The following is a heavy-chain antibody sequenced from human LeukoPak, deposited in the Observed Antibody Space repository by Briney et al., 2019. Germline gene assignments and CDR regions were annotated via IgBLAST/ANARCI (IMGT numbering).Heavy chain of an antibody. CDR2: ISYIGST. J-gene: IGHJ3*02. D-gene: IGHD4-17*01. CDR3: ARDLVTVTKGFDI. Sequence: SETLSLTCAVSDDSFSSHYWTWIRQPPGKGLEWIGYISYIGSTNYNPSLKSRVTISIDTSRNQFSLRLSPVTAADTAVYYCARDLVTVTKGFDIWGQGTMVSVSS. V-gene: IGHV4-59*11. CDR1: DDSFSSHY.